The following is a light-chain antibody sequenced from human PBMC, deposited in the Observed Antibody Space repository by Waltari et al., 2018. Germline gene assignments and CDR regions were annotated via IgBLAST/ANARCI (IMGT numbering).Light chain of an antibody. CDR2: DNN. CDR1: IGNNY. J-gene: IGLJ2*01. Sequence: QSVLTQPPSVSAAPGQMVSISCSGDIGNNYVSWYQQVPGPAPKLVIHDNNKRPSGTPDRFSASKSATSATLVITGLQTGDEADYFCGSWINSLSTVVFGGRTKLTVL. V-gene: IGLV1-51*01. CDR3: GSWINSLSTVV.